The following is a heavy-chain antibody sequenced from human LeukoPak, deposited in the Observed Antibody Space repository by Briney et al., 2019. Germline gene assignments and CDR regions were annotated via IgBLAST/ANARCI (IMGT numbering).Heavy chain of an antibody. Sequence: GGSLRLSCAASGYTFSSYAMNWVRQAPGKGLEWVSAISGSGASTFYADSVKGRFTISRDNSKNTLYLQMNNLRAEDTAVYYCAKGGYSSGWRNYFDYWGQGTLVTVSS. CDR3: AKGGYSSGWRNYFDY. D-gene: IGHD6-19*01. CDR1: GYTFSSYA. V-gene: IGHV3-23*01. CDR2: ISGSGAST. J-gene: IGHJ4*02.